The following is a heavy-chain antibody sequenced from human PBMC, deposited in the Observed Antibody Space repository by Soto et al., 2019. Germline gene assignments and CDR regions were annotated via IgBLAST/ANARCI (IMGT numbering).Heavy chain of an antibody. CDR3: ARTIVLVMDYYYGMDV. Sequence: QVQLVESGGGVVQPGRSLRLSCAASGFTFSSYGMHWVRQAPGKGLEWVAVIWYDGSNKYYADSVKGRFTISRDNSKNTLYLQMNSVRAEDTAVYYGARTIVLVMDYYYGMDVWGQGTTVTVSS. J-gene: IGHJ6*02. V-gene: IGHV3-33*01. CDR1: GFTFSSYG. CDR2: IWYDGSNK. D-gene: IGHD3-22*01.